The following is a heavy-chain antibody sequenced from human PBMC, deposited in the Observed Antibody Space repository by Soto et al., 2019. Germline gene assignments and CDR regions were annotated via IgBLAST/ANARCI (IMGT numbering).Heavy chain of an antibody. D-gene: IGHD1-26*01. CDR3: ARERGGYKHFDY. CDR2: INTYKGNI. Sequence: QVQLVQSGAEVKKPGASVRVSCKSSGYTFTDYGITWVRQAPGQGLEWMGWINTYKGNINYAQRLQGRVTMTTDTSTSTAYMELRSLTSDAPAVYYCARERGGYKHFDYWGQGALVTVSS. J-gene: IGHJ4*02. V-gene: IGHV1-18*01. CDR1: GYTFTDYG.